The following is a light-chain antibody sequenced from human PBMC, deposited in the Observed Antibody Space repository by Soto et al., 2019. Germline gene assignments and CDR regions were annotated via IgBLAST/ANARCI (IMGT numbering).Light chain of an antibody. CDR2: WAS. Sequence: DIVMTQSPDSLRVSLGERATITCTSSLNIYFRSNNSNYLAWYQQKSGQPPKLLIYWASTREPGVPDRFSGSGSGTYFTLTIDNVQPDDVAVYYCQQYYTTPLTFGGGTRVDIK. CDR1: LNIYFRSNNSNY. J-gene: IGKJ4*01. CDR3: QQYYTTPLT. V-gene: IGKV4-1*01.